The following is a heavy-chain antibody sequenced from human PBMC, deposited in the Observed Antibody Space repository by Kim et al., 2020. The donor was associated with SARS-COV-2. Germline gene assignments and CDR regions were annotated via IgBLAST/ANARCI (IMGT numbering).Heavy chain of an antibody. D-gene: IGHD1-1*01. CDR2: IWYDGSDK. CDR3: ARDIDTYNWYYYYYGMDV. J-gene: IGHJ6*02. Sequence: GGSLRLSCAASGFTFSSYGMHWVRQAPGKGLEWVAVIWYDGSDKYYADSVKGRFTISRDNSKNTLYLQMNSLRAEDTGVYYCARDIDTYNWYYYYYGMDVWGQGTTVTVSS. V-gene: IGHV3-33*08. CDR1: GFTFSSYG.